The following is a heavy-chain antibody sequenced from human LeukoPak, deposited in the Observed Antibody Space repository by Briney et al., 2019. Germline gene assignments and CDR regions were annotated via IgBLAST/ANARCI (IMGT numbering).Heavy chain of an antibody. Sequence: GGSLRLSCAASGFTFSSYAMSWVRQAPGKGLEWVSAISGSGGSTYYADSVKGRFTISRDNSKNTLYLQKNSLRAEDTAVYYCAKDRGEVPATFGYWGQGTLVTVSS. CDR1: GFTFSSYA. D-gene: IGHD2-2*01. J-gene: IGHJ4*02. V-gene: IGHV3-23*01. CDR2: ISGSGGST. CDR3: AKDRGEVPATFGY.